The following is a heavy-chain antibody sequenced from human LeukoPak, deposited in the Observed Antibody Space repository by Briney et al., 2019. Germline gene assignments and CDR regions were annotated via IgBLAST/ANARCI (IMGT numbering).Heavy chain of an antibody. Sequence: SETLSLTCTVSGGSISSYYWSWIRQPAGKGLEWIGRIYTSGSTNYYPSLKSRVTMSVDTSKNQFSLKLSSVTAADTAVYYCARVLDDSSGYYLDYWGQGTLVTVSS. V-gene: IGHV4-4*07. CDR1: GGSISSYY. CDR3: ARVLDDSSGYYLDY. CDR2: IYTSGST. J-gene: IGHJ4*02. D-gene: IGHD3-22*01.